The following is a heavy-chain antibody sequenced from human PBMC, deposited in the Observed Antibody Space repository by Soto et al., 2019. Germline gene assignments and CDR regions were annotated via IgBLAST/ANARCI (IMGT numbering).Heavy chain of an antibody. CDR3: ASNIVVVVAATPPNDAFDI. J-gene: IGHJ3*02. Sequence: QVQLVESGGGVVQPGRSLRLSCAASGFTFSSYDMHWVRQAPGKGLEWVAVIWYDGSNKYYADSVKGRFTISRDNSKNTLYLQMNSLRAEDTAVYYCASNIVVVVAATPPNDAFDIWGQGTMVTVSS. CDR2: IWYDGSNK. D-gene: IGHD2-15*01. CDR1: GFTFSSYD. V-gene: IGHV3-33*01.